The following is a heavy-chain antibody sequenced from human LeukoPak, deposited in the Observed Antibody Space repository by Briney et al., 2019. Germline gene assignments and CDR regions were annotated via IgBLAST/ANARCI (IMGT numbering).Heavy chain of an antibody. D-gene: IGHD3-3*01. CDR1: GGSISSGGYS. CDR2: IYHSGST. Sequence: SETLSLTCAVSGGSISSGGYSWSWIRQPPGKGLEWIGYIYHSGSTYYNPSLKSRVTISLDRSKNQFSLKLSSVTAADTAVYYCASCVCGPGGYYDFWSGYRYYYGMDVWGQGTTVTVSS. V-gene: IGHV4-30-2*01. J-gene: IGHJ6*02. CDR3: ASCVCGPGGYYDFWSGYRYYYGMDV.